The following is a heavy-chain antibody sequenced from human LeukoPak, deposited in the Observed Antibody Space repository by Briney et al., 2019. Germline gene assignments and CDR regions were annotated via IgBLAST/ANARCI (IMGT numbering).Heavy chain of an antibody. Sequence: ASVKVSCKASGYTFTSYYMHWVRQAPGQGLEWMGIINPSGGSTSYAQKFQGRVTMTRDMSTSTVYMELSSLRSEDTAVYYCAREMITFGGVIVREDMDVWGKGTTVTVSS. J-gene: IGHJ6*03. CDR3: AREMITFGGVIVREDMDV. D-gene: IGHD3-16*02. CDR1: GYTFTSYY. CDR2: INPSGGST. V-gene: IGHV1-46*01.